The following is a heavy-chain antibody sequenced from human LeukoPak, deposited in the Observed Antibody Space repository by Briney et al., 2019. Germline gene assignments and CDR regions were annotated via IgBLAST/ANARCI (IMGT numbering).Heavy chain of an antibody. Sequence: SGGSLRLSCAASGFTFSSYSMNWVRQAPGKGLEWVSETSTRGSSRYYADSVKGRFTISRDNAKNSLYLQMNSLRAEDTAVYYCARLYRDYMDVWGKGTTVTISS. V-gene: IGHV3-48*04. D-gene: IGHD1-26*01. J-gene: IGHJ6*03. CDR1: GFTFSSYS. CDR3: ARLYRDYMDV. CDR2: TSTRGSSR.